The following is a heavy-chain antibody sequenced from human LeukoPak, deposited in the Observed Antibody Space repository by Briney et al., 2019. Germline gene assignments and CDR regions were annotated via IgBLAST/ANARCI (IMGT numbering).Heavy chain of an antibody. CDR3: ARGYSSGWDFDY. D-gene: IGHD6-19*01. CDR1: GYTFTSYG. V-gene: IGHV1-18*01. Sequence: ASVKVSCKASGYTFTSYGISWVRQAPGQGLEWVGWISAYNGNTKYAQKLQGRVTMTTDTSTSTAYMELRSLRSDDTAVYYCARGYSSGWDFDYWGQGTLVTVSS. CDR2: ISAYNGNT. J-gene: IGHJ4*02.